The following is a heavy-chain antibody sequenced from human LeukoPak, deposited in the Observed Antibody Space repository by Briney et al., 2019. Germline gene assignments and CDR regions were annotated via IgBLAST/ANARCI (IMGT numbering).Heavy chain of an antibody. CDR1: GGSISSSNW. V-gene: IGHV4-4*02. J-gene: IGHJ3*01. D-gene: IGHD3-10*01. Sequence: PSETLSLTCAVSGGSISSSNWWSWVRQPPGKGLEWIGEIYHSGNTNYKPSLNSRVTILEDKSKNQFSLKLNSVTAADTAVYYCAKSNGYGLVDSWGQGTMVTVSS. CDR3: AKSNGYGLVDS. CDR2: IYHSGNT.